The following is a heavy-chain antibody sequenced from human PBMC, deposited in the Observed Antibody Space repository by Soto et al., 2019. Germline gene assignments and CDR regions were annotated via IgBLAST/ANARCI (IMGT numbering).Heavy chain of an antibody. D-gene: IGHD3-3*01. J-gene: IGHJ6*02. CDR3: AAGYDFWSGYQAFQTYYYGMDV. CDR1: GGSISSYY. CDR2: IYYSGST. V-gene: IGHV4-59*01. Sequence: SETLSLTCTVSGGSISSYYWSWIRQPPGKGLEWIGYIYYSGSTNYNPSLKSRVTISVDTSKNQFSLKLSSVTAADTAVYYCAAGYDFWSGYQAFQTYYYGMDVWGQGTTVTVSS.